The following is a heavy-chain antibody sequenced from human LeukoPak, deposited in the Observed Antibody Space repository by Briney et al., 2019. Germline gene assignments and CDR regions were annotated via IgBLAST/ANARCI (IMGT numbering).Heavy chain of an antibody. V-gene: IGHV1-2*06. J-gene: IGHJ5*02. CDR2: INPNSGGT. CDR3: AGGVLHGGGNWFDP. Sequence: ASVKVSCKTSGYTFTGYYMHWLRQAPGQGLEWMGRINPNSGGTYYAQKFQGRVTMTRDTSISTSYMELTSVISDDTAVYYCAGGVLHGGGNWFDPWGQGTLVTVSS. D-gene: IGHD3-16*01. CDR1: GYTFTGYY.